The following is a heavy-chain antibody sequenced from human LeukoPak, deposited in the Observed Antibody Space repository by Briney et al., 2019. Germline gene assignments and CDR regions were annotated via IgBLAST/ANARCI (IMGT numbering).Heavy chain of an antibody. CDR1: GYNFSKYW. D-gene: IGHD3-10*01. Sequence: PGKSLKISCKGSGYNFSKYWIGWVRQMPGKGLEWMAIVYPGDSDTRYSPSFQGQVTTSADKSISTAYLQWSSLKASDTAIYYCARRLYYYDSGTNYYFDFWGQGTLVTVSS. V-gene: IGHV5-51*01. CDR3: ARRLYYYDSGTNYYFDF. CDR2: VYPGDSDT. J-gene: IGHJ4*02.